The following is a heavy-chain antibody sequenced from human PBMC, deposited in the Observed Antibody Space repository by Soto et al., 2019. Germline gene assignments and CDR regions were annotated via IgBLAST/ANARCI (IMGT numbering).Heavy chain of an antibody. V-gene: IGHV4-59*01. CDR1: GGSISSYY. CDR2: IYYSGST. D-gene: IGHD2-15*01. Sequence: PSVTLSLTGTVAGGSISSYYWSWIRQPPGKGLEWIGYIYYSGSTNYNPSLKSRVTISVDTSKNQFSLKLSSVTAADTAVYYCASTGGSRFRWFDPWGQGTLVTVSS. CDR3: ASTGGSRFRWFDP. J-gene: IGHJ5*02.